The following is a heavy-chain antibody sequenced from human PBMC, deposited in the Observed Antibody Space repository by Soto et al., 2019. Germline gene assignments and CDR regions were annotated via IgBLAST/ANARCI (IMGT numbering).Heavy chain of an antibody. CDR1: GYTFTSDG. J-gene: IGHJ4*02. CDR2: ITVNSGNT. D-gene: IGHD1-26*01. V-gene: IGHV1-18*04. CDR3: ARASIYGTYYYFDH. Sequence: GPEVKKPGASVTVSCKASGYTFTSDGITWVRQAPGQGLEWMGWITVNSGNTHYAQKLQGRVTMTTDTSTTTAYMELWSLRSDDTAVYYCARASIYGTYYYFDHWGQGTPVTVSS.